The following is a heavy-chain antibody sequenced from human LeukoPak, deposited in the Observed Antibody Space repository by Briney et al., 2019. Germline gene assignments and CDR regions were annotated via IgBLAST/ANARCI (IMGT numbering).Heavy chain of an antibody. CDR1: GFAFINAW. CDR2: IKSKTSGGTT. V-gene: IGHV3-15*01. Sequence: GGSLRLSCAASGFAFINAWMSWVRQAPEKGLEWVGRIKSKTSGGTTDFAAPVKGRFTISRDDSKNTLYLQMNSLKTEDTAVHYCITDPGDYENYWGQGTLVTVSS. J-gene: IGHJ4*02. D-gene: IGHD4-17*01. CDR3: ITDPGDYENY.